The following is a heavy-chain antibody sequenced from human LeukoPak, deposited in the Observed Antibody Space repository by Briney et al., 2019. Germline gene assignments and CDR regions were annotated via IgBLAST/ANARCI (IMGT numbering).Heavy chain of an antibody. D-gene: IGHD6-6*01. V-gene: IGHV3-23*01. CDR2: ISGSGGST. CDR3: AKDRIAARRNKREYYLDY. CDR1: GFTFSSYA. J-gene: IGHJ4*02. Sequence: PGGSLRLSCAASGFTFSSYAMSWVRQAPGKGLEWVSAISGSGGSTYYADSVKGRFTISRDNSKNTLYLQMNSLRAEDTAVYYCAKDRIAARRNKREYYLDYWGQGTLVTVSS.